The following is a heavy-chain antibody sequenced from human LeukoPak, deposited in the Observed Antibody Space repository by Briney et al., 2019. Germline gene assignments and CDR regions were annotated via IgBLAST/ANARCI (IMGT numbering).Heavy chain of an antibody. D-gene: IGHD3-10*01. CDR3: ARDVYYGSGSYYWDY. Sequence: ASVKVSCKASGYTFTGYYMHWVRQAPGQGLEWMGWINPNSGGTNYAQKFQGWVTMTRDTSISTAYMELSRLRSGDTAVYYCARDVYYGSGSYYWDYWGQGTLVTVSS. CDR2: INPNSGGT. J-gene: IGHJ4*02. CDR1: GYTFTGYY. V-gene: IGHV1-2*04.